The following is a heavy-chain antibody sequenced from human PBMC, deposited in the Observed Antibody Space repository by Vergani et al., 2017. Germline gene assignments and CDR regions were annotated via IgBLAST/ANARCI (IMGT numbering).Heavy chain of an antibody. J-gene: IGHJ6*03. CDR3: ARGRYCSSTSCYTTNYYYMDV. V-gene: IGHV4-34*01. D-gene: IGHD2-2*02. CDR2: INHSGST. CDR1: GGSFSGYY. Sequence: QVQLQQWGAGLLKPSETLSLTCAVYGGSFSGYYWSWIRQPPGKELEWIGEINHSGSTNYNPSLKSRVTISVDTSKNQFSLKLSSVTAADTAVYYCARGRYCSSTSCYTTNYYYMDVWGKGTTVTVSS.